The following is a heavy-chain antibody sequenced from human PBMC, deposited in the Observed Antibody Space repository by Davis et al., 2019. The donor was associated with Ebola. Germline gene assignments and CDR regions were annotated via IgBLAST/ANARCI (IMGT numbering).Heavy chain of an antibody. CDR1: GGSFSGYY. V-gene: IGHV4-34*01. D-gene: IGHD2-2*01. CDR3: ARVGVPAANVDY. CDR2: ASHSGST. Sequence: SETLSLTCAVYGGSFSGYYWSWIRQPPGKGLEWIGEASHSGSTNYNPSLKSRVTISVDTSKNQFSLKLSSVTAADTAVYYCARVGVPAANVDYWGQGTLVTVSS. J-gene: IGHJ4*02.